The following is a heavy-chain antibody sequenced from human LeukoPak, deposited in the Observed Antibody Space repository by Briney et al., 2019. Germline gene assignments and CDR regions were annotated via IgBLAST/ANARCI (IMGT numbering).Heavy chain of an antibody. V-gene: IGHV4-39*01. CDR2: VYYRGST. J-gene: IGHJ4*02. Sequence: SETLSLTCIVSGDSISSTKYFWGWIRQPPGKGLEWIGSVYYRGSTYYNPSLNSRVTTSVDTSKNQFSLRLTSVTAADTAVYYCVGSPDYFDSWGPGTLVTVSS. CDR1: GDSISSTKYF. CDR3: VGSPDYFDS.